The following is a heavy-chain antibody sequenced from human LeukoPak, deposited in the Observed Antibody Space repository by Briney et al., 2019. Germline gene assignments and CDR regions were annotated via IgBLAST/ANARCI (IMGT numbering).Heavy chain of an antibody. Sequence: AGGSLRLSCAASGFTFSGYWMSWVRQAPGKGLEWVANIKQNGSETFYADSVRGRFTISRDNAKSSQYLQMNSLRVEDTAVYYCARWANSIDYWGQGALVTVSS. D-gene: IGHD5-18*01. J-gene: IGHJ4*02. CDR2: IKQNGSET. CDR3: ARWANSIDY. V-gene: IGHV3-7*01. CDR1: GFTFSGYW.